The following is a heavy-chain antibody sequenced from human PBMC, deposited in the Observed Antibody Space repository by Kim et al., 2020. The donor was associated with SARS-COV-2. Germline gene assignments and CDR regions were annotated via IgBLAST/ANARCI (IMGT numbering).Heavy chain of an antibody. CDR1: GGSFSGYY. D-gene: IGHD3-3*01. J-gene: IGHJ4*02. CDR2: INHSGST. CDR3: ARGRSAITIFGVVIIGYYFDY. Sequence: SETLSLTCAVYGGSFSGYYWSWIRQPPGKGLEWIGEINHSGSTNYNPSLKSRVTISVDTSKNQFSLKLSSVTAADTAVYYCARGRSAITIFGVVIIGYYFDYWGQGTLVTVSS. V-gene: IGHV4-34*01.